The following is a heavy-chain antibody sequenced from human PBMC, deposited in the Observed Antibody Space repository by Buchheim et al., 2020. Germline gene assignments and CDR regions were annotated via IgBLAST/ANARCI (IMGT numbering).Heavy chain of an antibody. D-gene: IGHD2-15*01. V-gene: IGHV3-7*01. CDR1: GFTFSSYW. J-gene: IGHJ4*02. CDR2: IKQDGSEK. CDR3: ARDVTDIVVVVAEYYFDY. Sequence: EVQLVESGGGLVQPGGSLRLSCAASGFTFSSYWMSWVRQAPGKGLEWVANIKQDGSEKYYVDSVKGRFTISRDNAKNSLYVQMNSLRAEDTAVYYCARDVTDIVVVVAEYYFDYWGQGTL.